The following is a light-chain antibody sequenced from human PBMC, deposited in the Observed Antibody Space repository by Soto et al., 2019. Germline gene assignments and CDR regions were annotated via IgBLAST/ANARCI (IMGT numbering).Light chain of an antibody. CDR2: GNS. CDR1: SSNIGAGYD. Sequence: QSVLTQPPSVSGAPGQWVTISCTGSSSNIGAGYDVHWYQQHPGTAPKLLIYGNSNRPSGVPDRFSGSKSGTTASLAITGLQAEDEADYYCQSYDGSLSGSVFGGGTKVTVL. CDR3: QSYDGSLSGSV. V-gene: IGLV1-40*01. J-gene: IGLJ2*01.